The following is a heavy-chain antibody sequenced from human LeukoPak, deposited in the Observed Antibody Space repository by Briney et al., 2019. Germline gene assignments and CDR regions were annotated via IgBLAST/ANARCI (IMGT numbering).Heavy chain of an antibody. D-gene: IGHD5-24*01. CDR1: GFTFSSYG. V-gene: IGHV3-23*01. CDR3: ARDAEMATTYYFDY. Sequence: GGTLRLSCAASGFTFSSYGMSWVRQVPGKGLEWVSAISGSGGSTYYADSVKGRFTISRDNSKNTLYLQMNSLRPEDTAVYYCARDAEMATTYYFDYWGQGTLVTVSS. J-gene: IGHJ4*02. CDR2: ISGSGGST.